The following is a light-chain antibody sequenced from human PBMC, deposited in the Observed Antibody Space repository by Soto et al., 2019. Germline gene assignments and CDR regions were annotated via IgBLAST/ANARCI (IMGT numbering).Light chain of an antibody. CDR3: QHRRSWPGT. CDR2: GAS. J-gene: IGKJ1*01. CDR1: QSISSSY. Sequence: EIVFTQSPGTLSFSPEEKATLSCRASQSISSSYLAWYQQKPGQAPRLLIYGASNRATGIPERFSGSGSGTDFTLTISNLEPEDFAVYYCQHRRSWPGTFGQGTKVDIK. V-gene: IGKV3D-20*02.